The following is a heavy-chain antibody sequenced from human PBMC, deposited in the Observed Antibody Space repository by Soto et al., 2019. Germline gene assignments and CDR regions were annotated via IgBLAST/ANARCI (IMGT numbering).Heavy chain of an antibody. D-gene: IGHD1-1*01. CDR1: GYAFTTYG. J-gene: IGHJ4*02. Sequence: QVHLVQSGAEVKKPGASVKVSCQGSGYAFTTYGITWVRQAPGQGLEWMGWISAHNGNTNYAQKLQGRVTVTRDTSTSTAYMEPRSLRYDDAAVYYCARGGYGDYWGQGARVTVSS. CDR2: ISAHNGNT. CDR3: ARGGYGDY. V-gene: IGHV1-18*01.